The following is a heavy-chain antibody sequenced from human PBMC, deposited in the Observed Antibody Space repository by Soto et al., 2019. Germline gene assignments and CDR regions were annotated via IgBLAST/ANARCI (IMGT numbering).Heavy chain of an antibody. Sequence: EVQLLESGGGLVQPGGSLRLSCAASGFTFSSYAMSWVRQAPGKGLEWVSAISGSGGSTYYADSVKGRFTITRDNSNNTLYLQRNSLGAEDTAVYYCAKYELEPYPAGAFDIWGQGTMVTVSS. D-gene: IGHD1-1*01. V-gene: IGHV3-23*01. J-gene: IGHJ3*02. CDR1: GFTFSSYA. CDR3: AKYELEPYPAGAFDI. CDR2: ISGSGGST.